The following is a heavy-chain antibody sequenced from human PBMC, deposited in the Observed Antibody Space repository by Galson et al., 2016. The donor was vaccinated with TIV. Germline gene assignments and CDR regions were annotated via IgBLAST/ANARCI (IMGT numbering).Heavy chain of an antibody. J-gene: IGHJ4*02. CDR2: IDPGADTT. D-gene: IGHD2-15*01. CDR3: ATFSGASGTFDY. V-gene: IGHV1-46*01. CDR1: GYTFTRYY. Sequence: SVKVSCKASGYTFTRYYMHWVRQAPGQGLEWMGVIDPGADTTTYAQKFQGRVTMTRDTSTRTVYMGLSSLRSDDTAVYSCATFSGASGTFDYWGQGALVTVSS.